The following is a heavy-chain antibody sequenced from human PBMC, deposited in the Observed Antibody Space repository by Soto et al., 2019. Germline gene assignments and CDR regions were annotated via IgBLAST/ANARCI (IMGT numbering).Heavy chain of an antibody. Sequence: GGSLRLSCAASGFTVSSNYMSWVRQAPGKGLEWVSVIYSGGSTYYADSVKGRFTISRDNSKNTLYLQMNSLRAEDTAVYYCARDLIGIHYPPSYYFDYWGQGTLVTVSS. V-gene: IGHV3-66*01. J-gene: IGHJ4*02. CDR3: ARDLIGIHYPPSYYFDY. D-gene: IGHD1-20*01. CDR2: IYSGGST. CDR1: GFTVSSNY.